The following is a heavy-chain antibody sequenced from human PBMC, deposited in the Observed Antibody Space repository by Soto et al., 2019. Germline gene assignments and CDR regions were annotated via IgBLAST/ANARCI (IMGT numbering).Heavy chain of an antibody. D-gene: IGHD2-15*01. CDR3: ARVVLARPDTLDWYFDL. V-gene: IGHV1-3*01. CDR1: GYTFTSYA. Sequence: GASVKVSCKASGYTFTSYAMHWVRQAPGQRLEWMGWINAGNGNTKYSQKFQGRVTITRDTSASTAYMELSSLRSEDTAVYYCARVVLARPDTLDWYFDLWGRGTLVTVSS. CDR2: INAGNGNT. J-gene: IGHJ2*01.